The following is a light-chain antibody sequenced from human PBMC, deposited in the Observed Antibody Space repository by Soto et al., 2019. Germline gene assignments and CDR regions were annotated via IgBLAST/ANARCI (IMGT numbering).Light chain of an antibody. Sequence: QSVLTQPASVSGSPGQSITISCTGTSSDVGGYNFVSWYQQHPDKAPKLMIYDVTNRPSGVSNRFSGSKSGNTASLTISGLQAEDEADYYCSSSTSISTYVFGTGTKVTVL. J-gene: IGLJ1*01. CDR3: SSSTSISTYV. V-gene: IGLV2-14*01. CDR1: SSDVGGYNF. CDR2: DVT.